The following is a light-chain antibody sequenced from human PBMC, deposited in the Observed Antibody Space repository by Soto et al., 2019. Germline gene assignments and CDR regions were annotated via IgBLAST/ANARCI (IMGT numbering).Light chain of an antibody. J-gene: IGKJ1*01. CDR2: GAS. V-gene: IGKV3-15*01. CDR3: QQYNNWPQT. Sequence: EIVMTQSPATLSVSPGERATLSCRASQSVSSNLAWYQQKPGQAPRLLIYGASTRATGIPARFSGSGYGTEFTLTIRSQKSEDYAVYYCQQYNNWPQTFGQGTKVEIK. CDR1: QSVSSN.